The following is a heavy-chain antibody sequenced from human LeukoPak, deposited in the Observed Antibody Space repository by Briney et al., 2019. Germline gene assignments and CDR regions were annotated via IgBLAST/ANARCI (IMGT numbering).Heavy chain of an antibody. CDR1: GGSFSGYY. CDR2: INHSGST. J-gene: IGHJ6*03. D-gene: IGHD3-22*01. Sequence: SETLSLTCAVYGGSFSGYYWSWIRQPPGKGLEWIGEINHSGSTNYNPSLKSRVTISVDTSKNQFSLKLSSVTAADTAVYYCARDRYYYDSSGYYGEYYYYMDVWGKGTTVTISS. V-gene: IGHV4-34*01. CDR3: ARDRYYYDSSGYYGEYYYYMDV.